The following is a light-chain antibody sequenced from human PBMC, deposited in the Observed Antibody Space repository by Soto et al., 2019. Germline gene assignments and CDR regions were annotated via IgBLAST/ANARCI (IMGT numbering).Light chain of an antibody. CDR3: QQYGNSPLS. CDR1: QTVFNRN. CDR2: GAS. Sequence: EIVLTQSPGTLSLSPGESATLSCRASQTVFNRNLAWYQQKPGQAPKLLIYGASGRAAGIPDRFSGSGSETVFILTISRLEPEDFAVYYCQQYGNSPLSFGGGTMVDIK. V-gene: IGKV3-20*01. J-gene: IGKJ4*01.